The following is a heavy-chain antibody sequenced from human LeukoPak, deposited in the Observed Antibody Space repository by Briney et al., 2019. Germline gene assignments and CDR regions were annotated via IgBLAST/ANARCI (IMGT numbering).Heavy chain of an antibody. CDR3: ARVRNGDYADY. J-gene: IGHJ4*02. V-gene: IGHV3-33*01. Sequence: GGSLRLSCAASGFTFSSYGMHWVRQAPGKGLEWVAVIWYDGSNKYYADSVKGRFTISRDNSKNTLYLQMNSLRAEDTAVYYCARVRNGDYADYWGQGTLVTVSS. CDR2: IWYDGSNK. CDR1: GFTFSSYG. D-gene: IGHD1-1*01.